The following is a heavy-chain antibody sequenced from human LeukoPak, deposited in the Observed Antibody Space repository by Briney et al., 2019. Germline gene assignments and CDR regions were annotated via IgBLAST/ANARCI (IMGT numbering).Heavy chain of an antibody. J-gene: IGHJ4*02. Sequence: SETLSLTCAVSGGSISSGGYYWSWIRQPPGKGLEWIGYIYYSGSTNYNPSLKSRVTISVDTSKNQFSLKLSSVTAADTAVYYCARGGGLAIDYWGQGTLVTVSS. CDR2: IYYSGST. CDR1: GGSISSGGYY. D-gene: IGHD3/OR15-3a*01. V-gene: IGHV4-61*08. CDR3: ARGGGLAIDY.